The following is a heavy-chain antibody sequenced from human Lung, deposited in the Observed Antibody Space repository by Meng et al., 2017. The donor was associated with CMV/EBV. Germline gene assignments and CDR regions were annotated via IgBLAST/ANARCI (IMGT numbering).Heavy chain of an antibody. CDR2: ISSSGSTI. CDR3: ARDSPRFVPAAHWYFDL. V-gene: IGHV3-48*03. J-gene: IGHJ2*01. Sequence: SCAASGFTFSSYEMNWVRQAPGKGLEWVSYISSSGSTIYYADSVKGRFTISRDNAKNSLYLQMNSLRAEDTAVYYCARDSPRFVPAAHWYFDLWXRGTXVTGAS. D-gene: IGHD2-2*01. CDR1: GFTFSSYE.